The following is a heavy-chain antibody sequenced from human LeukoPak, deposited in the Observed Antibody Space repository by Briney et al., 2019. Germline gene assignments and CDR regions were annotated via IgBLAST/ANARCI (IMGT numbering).Heavy chain of an antibody. Sequence: SVKVSCKASGGTFSSYAISWVRQAPGQGLEWMGGIIPIFGTANYAQKFQGRVTITTDESTSTAYMELSSLRSEDTAVYYCARSAYCTNGVCYRGYYYYYMDVWGKGTTVTVSS. J-gene: IGHJ6*03. CDR3: ARSAYCTNGVCYRGYYYYYMDV. CDR2: IIPIFGTA. CDR1: GGTFSSYA. V-gene: IGHV1-69*05. D-gene: IGHD2-8*01.